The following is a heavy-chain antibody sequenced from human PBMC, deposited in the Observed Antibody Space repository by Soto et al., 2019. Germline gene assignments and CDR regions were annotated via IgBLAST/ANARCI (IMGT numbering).Heavy chain of an antibody. Sequence: QVQLVQSGAEVKKPGASVKVSCKASGYTFTSYGISWVRQAPGQGLEWMGWISAYNGNTNYAQKLQGRVTMTTDTATSTAYMELRSLRADDMALYYCAREGVDYGDCVCLDYWGQGTLVTVSS. CDR3: AREGVDYGDCVCLDY. CDR2: ISAYNGNT. J-gene: IGHJ4*02. D-gene: IGHD4-17*01. CDR1: GYTFTSYG. V-gene: IGHV1-18*03.